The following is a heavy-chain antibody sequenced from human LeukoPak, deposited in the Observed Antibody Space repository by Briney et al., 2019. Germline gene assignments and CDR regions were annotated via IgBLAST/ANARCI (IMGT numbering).Heavy chain of an antibody. CDR2: IYYSGST. J-gene: IGHJ4*02. CDR1: GGSISSYY. D-gene: IGHD3-10*01. V-gene: IGHV4-59*01. CDR3: ARVSGSYYSDFDY. Sequence: PSETLSLTCTVSGGSISSYYWSWIRQPPGKGLEWIGYIYYSGSTNYNPSLKSRVTISVDTSKNQFSLKLSSVTAADTAVYYCARVSGSYYSDFDYWGQGNLVTVSS.